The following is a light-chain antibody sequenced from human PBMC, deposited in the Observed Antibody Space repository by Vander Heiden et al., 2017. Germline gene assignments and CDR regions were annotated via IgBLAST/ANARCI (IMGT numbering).Light chain of an antibody. V-gene: IGKV4-1*01. CDR1: QSVLYSSNNKNY. J-gene: IGKJ1*01. CDR3: QQYYTTPQT. Sequence: RATINCKSSQSVLYSSNNKNYLAWYQQRPGQPPKLLIYWASTRESGVPDRVSGSGSGTDFTLTISSLQAEDVAVYYCQQYYTTPQTFGQGTKVEIK. CDR2: WAS.